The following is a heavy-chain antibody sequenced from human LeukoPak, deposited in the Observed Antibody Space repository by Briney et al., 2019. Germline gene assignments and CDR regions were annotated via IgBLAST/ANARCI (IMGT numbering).Heavy chain of an antibody. D-gene: IGHD2-21*02. CDR2: INHSGST. V-gene: IGHV4-34*01. J-gene: IGHJ4*02. CDR1: GGSFGGYY. CDR3: ARETVTALGY. Sequence: SETLSLTCAVYGGSFGGYYWSWIRQPPGKGLEWIGEINHSGSTDYNPSLKSRVTISVDTSKNQFSLKLSSVTAADTAVYYCARETVTALGYWGQGTLVTVSS.